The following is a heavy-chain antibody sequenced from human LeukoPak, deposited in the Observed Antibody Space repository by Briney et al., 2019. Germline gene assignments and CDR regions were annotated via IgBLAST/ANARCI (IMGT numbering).Heavy chain of an antibody. J-gene: IGHJ4*02. CDR3: ARLGGLRYFDSAYFDY. Sequence: ASVKVACKASVYTFTSYGISWVRQAPGQGLEWMGWISAYNGNTNYAQKLQGRVTMTTDTSTSTAYMELRSLRSDDTAVYYCARLGGLRYFDSAYFDYWGQGTLVTVSS. CDR1: VYTFTSYG. CDR2: ISAYNGNT. V-gene: IGHV1-18*01. D-gene: IGHD3-9*01.